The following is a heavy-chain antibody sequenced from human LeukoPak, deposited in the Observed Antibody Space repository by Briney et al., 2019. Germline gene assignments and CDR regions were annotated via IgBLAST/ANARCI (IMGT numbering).Heavy chain of an antibody. V-gene: IGHV3-48*03. J-gene: IGHJ4*02. D-gene: IGHD5-12*01. Sequence: GGSLRLSCAASGFTFSSYEMNWVRQAPGKGLEWVSYISSSGSTIYYADSVKGRFTISRDDPKNTLYLQIKNLRAEDTAVYYCAKDGAWLRFDDWGQGILVTVSS. CDR1: GFTFSSYE. CDR3: AKDGAWLRFDD. CDR2: ISSSGSTI.